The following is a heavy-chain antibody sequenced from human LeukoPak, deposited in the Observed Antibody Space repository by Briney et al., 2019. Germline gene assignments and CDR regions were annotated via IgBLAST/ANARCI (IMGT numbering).Heavy chain of an antibody. CDR3: AKLGSYGSGSYYNV. V-gene: IGHV3-23*01. CDR2: ISGSGGST. Sequence: GGSLRLSCAASGFTFSSYAMSWVRQARGRGLEWVSAISGSGGSTYYADSVKGRFTISRDNSKNTLYLQMNSLRAEDTAVYYCAKLGSYGSGSYYNVWGQGTLVTVSS. J-gene: IGHJ4*02. CDR1: GFTFSSYA. D-gene: IGHD3-10*01.